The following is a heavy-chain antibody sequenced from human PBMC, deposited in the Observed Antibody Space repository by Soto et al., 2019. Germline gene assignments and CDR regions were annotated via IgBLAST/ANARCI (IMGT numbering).Heavy chain of an antibody. D-gene: IGHD6-13*01. J-gene: IGHJ4*02. V-gene: IGHV1-18*01. CDR2: ISANNGDR. CDR1: GYTFISFG. Sequence: ASVKVSCKASGYTFISFGISWVRQAPGQGLEWMGWISANNGDRSYAKKLQGRVTLTTDRSTSTAYMELRSLRSDDTAVYYCARDLPRSSSYDYWGQGILVTVSS. CDR3: ARDLPRSSSYDY.